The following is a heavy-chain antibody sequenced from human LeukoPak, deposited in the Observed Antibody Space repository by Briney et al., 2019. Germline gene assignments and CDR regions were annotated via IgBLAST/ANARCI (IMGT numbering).Heavy chain of an antibody. V-gene: IGHV3-15*04. CDR1: GFTFSNAW. CDR2: IESKTDGGTT. CDR3: TTALWFGES. Sequence: PGGSLRLSCAASGFTFSNAWMSWVRQAPGKGLEWVGRIESKTDGGTTDYAAPVKGRFTISRDDSKNTLYLQMNSLKTEDTAVYYCTTALWFGESWGQGTLVTVSS. D-gene: IGHD3-10*01. J-gene: IGHJ4*02.